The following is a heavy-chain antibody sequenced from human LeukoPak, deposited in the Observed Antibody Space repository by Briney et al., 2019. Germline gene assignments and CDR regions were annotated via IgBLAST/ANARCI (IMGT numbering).Heavy chain of an antibody. CDR3: ATTGYSSGWLIDY. D-gene: IGHD6-19*01. J-gene: IGHJ4*02. V-gene: IGHV3-30*03. CDR1: GFTFSSSG. CDR2: ISYDGSAK. Sequence: GGSLRLSCTASGFTFSSSGMHWVRQAPGKGLEWVAVISYDGSAKYYADSVKGRFTISRDNSKNTLYLQMNSLRAEDTAVYYCATTGYSSGWLIDYWGQGTLVTVSS.